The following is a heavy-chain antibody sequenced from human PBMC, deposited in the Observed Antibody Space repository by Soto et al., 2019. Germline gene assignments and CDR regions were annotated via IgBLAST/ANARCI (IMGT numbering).Heavy chain of an antibody. CDR2: ISYDGSNK. CDR1: GFTFSSYG. Sequence: GGSLRLSCAASGFTFSSYGMHWVRQAPGKGLEWVAVISYDGSNKYYADSVKGRFTISRDNSKNTLYLQMNSLRAEDTAVYYCAKGGDILTGYYFLGSALELDYWGQGTLVTVSS. CDR3: AKGGDILTGYYFLGSALELDY. V-gene: IGHV3-30*18. D-gene: IGHD3-9*01. J-gene: IGHJ4*02.